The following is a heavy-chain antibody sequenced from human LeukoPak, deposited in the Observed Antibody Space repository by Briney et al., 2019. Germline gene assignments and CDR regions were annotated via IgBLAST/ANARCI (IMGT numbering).Heavy chain of an antibody. CDR1: GGTFSSYA. CDR3: ARRSGYEPDYYYYYGMDV. D-gene: IGHD5-12*01. CDR2: IIPIFGTA. V-gene: IGHV1-69*13. Sequence: SVKVSCKASGGTFSSYAISWVRQAPGQGLEWMGGIIPIFGTANYAQKFQGRVTITADESTSTAYTELSSLRSEDTAVYYCARRSGYEPDYYYYYGMDVWGQGTTVTVSS. J-gene: IGHJ6*02.